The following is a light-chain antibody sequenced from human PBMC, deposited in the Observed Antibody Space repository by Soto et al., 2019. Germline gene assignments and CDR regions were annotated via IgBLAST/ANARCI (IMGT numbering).Light chain of an antibody. CDR3: SSYTSSSTQV. CDR1: SSDVGGYNY. Sequence: SVLTQPASVYGSPGQSITISCTGTSSDVGGYNYVSWYQQHPGKAPKLMIYEVSNRPSGVSNRFSGSKSGNTASLTISGLQAEDEADYYCSSYTSSSTQVFGTGTKVTVL. J-gene: IGLJ1*01. V-gene: IGLV2-14*01. CDR2: EVS.